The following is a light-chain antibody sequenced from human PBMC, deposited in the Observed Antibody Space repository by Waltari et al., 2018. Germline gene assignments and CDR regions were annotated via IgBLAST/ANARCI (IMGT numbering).Light chain of an antibody. Sequence: QSALTQPASVSGSPGQSIPISCNGTISDAGGEHYVSWYQQHPGKAPKLMIYDVSNRPSGVSNRFSGSKSGNTASLTISGLQAEDEADYYCSSYISSSTLELFGGGTSLTVL. V-gene: IGLV2-14*03. CDR2: DVS. J-gene: IGLJ2*01. CDR1: ISDAGGEHY. CDR3: SSYISSSTLEL.